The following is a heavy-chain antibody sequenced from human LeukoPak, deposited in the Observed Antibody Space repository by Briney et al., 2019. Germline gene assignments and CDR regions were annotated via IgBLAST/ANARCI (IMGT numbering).Heavy chain of an antibody. D-gene: IGHD3-22*01. CDR2: IKSKTDGGTT. CDR1: GFTFSNAW. V-gene: IGHV3-15*01. Sequence: GGSLRLPCAASGFTFSNAWMSWVRQAPGKGLEWVGRIKSKTDGGTTDYAAPVKGRFTISRDDSKNTLYLQMNSLKTEDTAVYYCTTAYYDSSGYYNDYWGQGTLVTVSS. CDR3: TTAYYDSSGYYNDY. J-gene: IGHJ4*02.